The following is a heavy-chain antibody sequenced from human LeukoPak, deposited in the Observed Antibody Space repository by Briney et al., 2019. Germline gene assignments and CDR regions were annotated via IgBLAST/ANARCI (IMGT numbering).Heavy chain of an antibody. CDR2: ISGSGGST. V-gene: IGHV3-23*01. CDR3: AKDRIWSGYSKYYLDC. J-gene: IGHJ4*02. CDR1: GFTFSSYA. Sequence: PGGSLRLSCAASGFTFSSYAMSWVRQAPGKGLEWVSGISGSGGSTYYADSVKGRFTISRDNSKNTLYLQMNSLRAEDAAIYYCAKDRIWSGYSKYYLDCWGQGTLVTVSS. D-gene: IGHD3-3*01.